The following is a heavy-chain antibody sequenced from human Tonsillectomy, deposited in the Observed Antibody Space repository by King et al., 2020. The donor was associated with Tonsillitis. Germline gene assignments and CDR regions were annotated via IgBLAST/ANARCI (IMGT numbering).Heavy chain of an antibody. CDR3: ARDRFGSGTI. CDR2: IYSGSGGCT. Sequence: DVQLVESGGGLVQPGGSLRLSCAASGLAATSNYMSWVRQVPGKGLDWVSVIYSGSGGCTYYADSVKGRFTISRDDSKNMLYLQMNSLRADDTAIYYCARDRFGSGTIWGQGTMVTVSS. J-gene: IGHJ3*02. CDR1: GLAATSNY. V-gene: IGHV3-66*01. D-gene: IGHD3-10*01.